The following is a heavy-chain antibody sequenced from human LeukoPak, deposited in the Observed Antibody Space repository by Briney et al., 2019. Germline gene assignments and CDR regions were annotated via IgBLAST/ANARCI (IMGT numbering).Heavy chain of an antibody. CDR2: INHSGST. D-gene: IGHD6-19*01. Sequence: PSETLSLTCAVYGGSLSGYYWSWIRQPPGKGLEWIGEINHSGSTNYNPSLKSRVTISVDTSKNQFSLKLSSVTAADTAVYYCARSGYSSGWYLNKDYYYYYGMDVWGQGTTVTVSS. V-gene: IGHV4-34*01. CDR3: ARSGYSSGWYLNKDYYYYYGMDV. CDR1: GGSLSGYY. J-gene: IGHJ6*02.